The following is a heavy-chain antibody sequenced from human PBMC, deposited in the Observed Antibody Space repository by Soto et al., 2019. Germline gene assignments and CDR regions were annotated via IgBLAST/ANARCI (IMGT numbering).Heavy chain of an antibody. V-gene: IGHV1-18*01. J-gene: IGHJ5*02. CDR1: GYSFVTYD. D-gene: IGHD5-12*01. CDR2: ISTYSGDT. CDR3: ARHHGPTTSENWFDH. Sequence: XSVKVSCKASGYSFVTYDISWVRQAPGQGLEWMGWISTYSGDTKYAQKFQGRVTMTTDTSTTTAYLELRSLRSDDTAVYYCARHHGPTTSENWFDHWGQGTLVTVSS.